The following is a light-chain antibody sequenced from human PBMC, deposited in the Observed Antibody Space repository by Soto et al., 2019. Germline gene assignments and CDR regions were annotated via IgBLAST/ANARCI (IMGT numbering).Light chain of an antibody. CDR3: QQRRNWPLT. V-gene: IGKV3-11*01. CDR2: DAS. Sequence: EIVLTQSPATLSLSPGERATLSCRASQSVSSYLAWYQQKPGQPPRLLIYDASNRATGIPARFSGSGSGTDFTLTISSLEHEDFVVYYCQQRRNWPLTFGPGTKVDIK. CDR1: QSVSSY. J-gene: IGKJ3*01.